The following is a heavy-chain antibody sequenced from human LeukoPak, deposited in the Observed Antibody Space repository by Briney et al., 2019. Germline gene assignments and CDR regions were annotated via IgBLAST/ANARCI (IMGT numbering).Heavy chain of an antibody. D-gene: IGHD1-26*01. J-gene: IGHJ5*02. V-gene: IGHV3-33*06. CDR1: GFTFSSYS. CDR3: AKDPQSVGATTNWFDP. CDR2: IWYDGSNK. Sequence: GGSLRLSCAASGFTFSSYSMTWVRQAPGKGLEWVAVIWYDGSNKYYADSVKGRFTISRDNSKNTLYLQMNSLRAGDTAVYYCAKDPQSVGATTNWFDPWGQGTLVTVSS.